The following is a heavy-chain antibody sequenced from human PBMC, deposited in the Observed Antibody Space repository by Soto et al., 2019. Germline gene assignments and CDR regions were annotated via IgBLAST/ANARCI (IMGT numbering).Heavy chain of an antibody. CDR1: GGSIISGGYC. CDR2: IYHSGST. Sequence: PSETLSLTCAVSGGSIISGGYCWSWIRQPPGKGLEWIGYIYHSGSTYYNPSLKSRVTISVDRSKNQFSLKLSSVTAADTAVYYCAREGHCSGGSCYGNWFDPWGQGTLVTVSS. V-gene: IGHV4-30-2*01. J-gene: IGHJ5*02. CDR3: AREGHCSGGSCYGNWFDP. D-gene: IGHD2-15*01.